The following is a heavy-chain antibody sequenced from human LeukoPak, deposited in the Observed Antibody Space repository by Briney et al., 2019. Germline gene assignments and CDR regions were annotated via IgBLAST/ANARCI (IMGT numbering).Heavy chain of an antibody. J-gene: IGHJ5*02. Sequence: GGSLRLSCAASGFTFSSYAMSWVRPAPGKGLEWVSAISGSGGSTYYADSVKGRSTISRDNSKNTLYLQMNSLRAEDTAVYYCAKNYDSKQILGWFDPWGQGTLVTVSS. CDR1: GFTFSSYA. D-gene: IGHD3-22*01. CDR2: ISGSGGST. V-gene: IGHV3-23*01. CDR3: AKNYDSKQILGWFDP.